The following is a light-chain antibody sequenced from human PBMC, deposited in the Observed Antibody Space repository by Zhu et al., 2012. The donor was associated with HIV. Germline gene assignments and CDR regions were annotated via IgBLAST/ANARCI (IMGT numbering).Light chain of an antibody. CDR2: KAS. CDR1: QGISNS. V-gene: IGKV1-5*03. J-gene: IGKJ2*01. Sequence: DIQMTQSPSSLSASVGDRVTITCRASQGISNSLAWYQQKPGKAPKLLIYKASNLESGVPSRFSGSGSGTQFTLTISSLQPDDFATYYCQQYSSLYTFGQGTKLEIK. CDR3: QQYSSLYT.